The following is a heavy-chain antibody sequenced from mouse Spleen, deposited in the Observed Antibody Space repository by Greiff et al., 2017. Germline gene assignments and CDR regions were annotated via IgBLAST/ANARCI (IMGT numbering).Heavy chain of an antibody. CDR3: AKRDYYGSRGYYFDY. CDR2: ISYDGSN. D-gene: IGHD1-1*01. V-gene: IGHV3-6*01. Sequence: EVQLQQSGPGLVKPSQSLSLTCSVTGYSITSGYYWNWIRQFPGNKLEWMGYISYDGSNNYNPSLKNRISITRDTSKNQFFLKLNSVTTEDTATYYCAKRDYYGSRGYYFDYWGQGTTLTVSS. CDR1: GYSITSGYY. J-gene: IGHJ2*01.